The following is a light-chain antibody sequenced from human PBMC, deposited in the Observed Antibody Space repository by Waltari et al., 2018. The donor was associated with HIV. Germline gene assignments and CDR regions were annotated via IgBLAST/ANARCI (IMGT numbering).Light chain of an antibody. CDR1: QNIGVST. CDR2: ETS. CDR3: QHSDVSVYT. Sequence: LTQSPGTLSSSPGEGISLSCRASQNIGVSTLNWYQQKHGQAPRLLIHETSKRASGVPDRFSGSGSLRDFTLTISRLEPADFAMYYCQHSDVSVYTFGQGTKVEI. J-gene: IGKJ2*01. V-gene: IGKV3-20*01.